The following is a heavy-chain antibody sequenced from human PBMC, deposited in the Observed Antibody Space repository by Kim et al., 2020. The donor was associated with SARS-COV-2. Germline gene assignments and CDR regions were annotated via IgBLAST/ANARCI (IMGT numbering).Heavy chain of an antibody. V-gene: IGHV3-23*01. CDR3: AKSLGTMVRGVMRGSYYYYGMDV. D-gene: IGHD3-10*01. CDR2: ISGSGGST. CDR1: GFTFSSYA. J-gene: IGHJ6*02. Sequence: GGSLRLSCAASGFTFSSYAMSWVRQAPGKGLEWVSAISGSGGSTYYADSVKGRFTISRDNSKNTLYLQMNSLRAEDTAVYYCAKSLGTMVRGVMRGSYYYYGMDVWGQGTTVTVSS.